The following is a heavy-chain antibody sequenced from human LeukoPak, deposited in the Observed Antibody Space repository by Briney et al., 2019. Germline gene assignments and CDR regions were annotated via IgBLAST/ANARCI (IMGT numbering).Heavy chain of an antibody. V-gene: IGHV4-30-2*01. CDR3: ARVHSGSYPGPASDAFDI. D-gene: IGHD1-26*01. CDR1: GGSISSGGYY. J-gene: IGHJ3*02. CDR2: IYHNGST. Sequence: SETLSLTCTVSGGSISSGGYYWSWIRQPPGKGLEWIGYIYHNGSTYYNPSLKSRVTISVDTSKNQFSLKLSSVTAADTAVYYCARVHSGSYPGPASDAFDIWGQGTMVTVSS.